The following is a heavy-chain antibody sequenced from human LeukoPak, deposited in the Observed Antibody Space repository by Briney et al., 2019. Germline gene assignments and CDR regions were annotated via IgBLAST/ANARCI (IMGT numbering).Heavy chain of an antibody. D-gene: IGHD3-22*01. CDR1: GGYISTSNYY. Sequence: SETLSLTCTVSGGYISTSNYYWGWIRQPPGKGLEWIGNIYYSGITYYNQSLKSRFRLYLDTSMNQFSLKVNSLTVADTAVYYCARFYYYDASRPHYWGQGTLVAVSS. V-gene: IGHV4-39*01. CDR3: ARFYYYDASRPHY. CDR2: IYYSGIT. J-gene: IGHJ4*02.